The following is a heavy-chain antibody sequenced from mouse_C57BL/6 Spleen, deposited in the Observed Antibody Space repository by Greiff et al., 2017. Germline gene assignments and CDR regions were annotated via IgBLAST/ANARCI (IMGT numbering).Heavy chain of an antibody. CDR2: IYPGSGST. CDR3: ARGEGLRPGFAY. J-gene: IGHJ3*01. V-gene: IGHV1-55*01. Sequence: VKLQQPGAELVKPGASVKMSCKASGYTFTSYWITWVKQRPGQGLEWIGDIYPGSGSTNYNEKFKSKATLTVDTSSSTAYMQLSSLTSEDSAVYYCARGEGLRPGFAYWGQGTLVTVSA. D-gene: IGHD2-4*01. CDR1: GYTFTSYW.